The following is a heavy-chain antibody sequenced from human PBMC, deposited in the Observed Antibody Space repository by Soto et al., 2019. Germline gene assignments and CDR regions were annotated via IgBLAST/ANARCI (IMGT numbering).Heavy chain of an antibody. CDR3: ARSNSYYYDSSGYYYGDAFDI. CDR2: ISSSSYI. J-gene: IGHJ3*02. Sequence: GGSLRLSCAASGFTFSSYSMNWVRQAPGKGLEWVSSISSSSYIYYADSVKGRFTISRDNAKNSLYLQMNSLRAEDTAVYYCARSNSYYYDSSGYYYGDAFDIWGQGTMVTVS. CDR1: GFTFSSYS. D-gene: IGHD3-22*01. V-gene: IGHV3-21*01.